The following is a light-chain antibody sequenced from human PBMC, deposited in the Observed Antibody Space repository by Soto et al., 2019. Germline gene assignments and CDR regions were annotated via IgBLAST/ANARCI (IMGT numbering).Light chain of an antibody. CDR1: SSNIGAGYD. Sequence: QSVLTQPPSVSGAPGQRGTISCTGSSSNIGAGYDVHWYQHLPGTAPKLLIYGDSNRPSGVPDRFSVSKSGTSASLAITGLRAEDEADYYCQSYDSSLSGYVIFGGGTKRTVL. CDR3: QSYDSSLSGYVI. J-gene: IGLJ2*01. CDR2: GDS. V-gene: IGLV1-40*01.